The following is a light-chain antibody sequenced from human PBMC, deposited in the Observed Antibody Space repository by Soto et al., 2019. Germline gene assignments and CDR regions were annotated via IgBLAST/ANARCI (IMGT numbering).Light chain of an antibody. CDR3: QQYNNYSWT. CDR2: WAS. Sequence: DIQMTQSPSTLSASVGDRVTITCRASQDISNWVAWYQQKPGEAPKLVIYWASTLETGVPSGFSGSGSGTELILTISSLQPDDFATYYCQQYNNYSWTFGQGTKVDIK. CDR1: QDISNW. J-gene: IGKJ1*01. V-gene: IGKV1-5*03.